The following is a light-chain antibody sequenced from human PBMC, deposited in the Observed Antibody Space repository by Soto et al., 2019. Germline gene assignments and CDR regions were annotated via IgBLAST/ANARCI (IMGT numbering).Light chain of an antibody. CDR1: STDVATSNF. J-gene: IGLJ1*01. Sequence: QSVLTQPASVSGSPGQSITISSSGISTDVATSNFVSWYQHRPGKAPRLILYDVSHRPSGVSDRFSGSKSGDTASLTISGLQLEDEADYYCTSYRRGPLYVFGTGTKVTVL. V-gene: IGLV2-14*03. CDR3: TSYRRGPLYV. CDR2: DVS.